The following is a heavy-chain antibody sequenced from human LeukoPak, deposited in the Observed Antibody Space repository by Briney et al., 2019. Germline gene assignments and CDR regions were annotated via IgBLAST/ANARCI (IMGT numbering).Heavy chain of an antibody. V-gene: IGHV3-23*01. J-gene: IGHJ4*02. CDR3: AKDGTGTTLNY. Sequence: GGSLRLSCAASGFAINNYAMSWVRQAPGKGLERVSGITGSGGTTLYADSVKGRFTISRDNYKNTLFLQMNSLRAEDTAVYYCAKDGTGTTLNYWGQGTLVTVSS. D-gene: IGHD1-1*01. CDR1: GFAINNYA. CDR2: ITGSGGTT.